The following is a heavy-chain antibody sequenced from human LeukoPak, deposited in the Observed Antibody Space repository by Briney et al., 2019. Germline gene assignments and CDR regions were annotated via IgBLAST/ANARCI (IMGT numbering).Heavy chain of an antibody. CDR2: IWHDGSHK. Sequence: WGSLRLSCAASGFTFSTYGMHWVRQDPGKGLEWVTVIWHDGSHKDYADSVKGRFTISRDNSKNTLYLQMNDLRAEDTAGYFCVRGWGSNVYASAFDVWGQGTMVTVSS. V-gene: IGHV3-33*01. J-gene: IGHJ3*01. CDR1: GFTFSTYG. D-gene: IGHD3-16*01. CDR3: VRGWGSNVYASAFDV.